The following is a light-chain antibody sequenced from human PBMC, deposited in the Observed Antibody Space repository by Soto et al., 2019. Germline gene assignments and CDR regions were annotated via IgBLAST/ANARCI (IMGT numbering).Light chain of an antibody. CDR2: GAS. J-gene: IGKJ1*01. Sequence: DIQLTQSPPTLSASVGDRVTITCRASQSIRYYLGWYQQMQGKAPKLLIYGASSLQSGVPSRFSGSGSGTEFTLTISSLQPDDFATYFCQHHNSYSQTFGQGTKVEIK. CDR3: QHHNSYSQT. CDR1: QSIRYY. V-gene: IGKV1-5*01.